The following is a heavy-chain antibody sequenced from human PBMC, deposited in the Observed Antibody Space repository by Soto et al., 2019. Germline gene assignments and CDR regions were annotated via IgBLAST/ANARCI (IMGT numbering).Heavy chain of an antibody. J-gene: IGHJ4*02. CDR1: GYTFTVHY. CDR2: INPKSGGT. V-gene: IGHV1-2*02. CDR3: ARDRAKGGGSAGFDY. Sequence: EASVKVSCKASGYTFTVHYMHCVRQAHGHGLEWMGWINPKSGGTMYPQKFQGRVTMTWDTSISTAYMALTRLRSDDTAVYYCARDRAKGGGSAGFDYWGQGTLVTVSS. D-gene: IGHD1-26*01.